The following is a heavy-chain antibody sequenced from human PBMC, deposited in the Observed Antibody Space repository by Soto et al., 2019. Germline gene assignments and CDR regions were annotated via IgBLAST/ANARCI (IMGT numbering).Heavy chain of an antibody. D-gene: IGHD3-10*01. CDR2: IYYTGNT. J-gene: IGHJ4*02. Sequence: SETLSLTCTVSGGSISSSSYYWGWIRQPPGKGLEWIGSIYYTGNTYYNPSLKSRVSISVDTSKNQFSLKLSSVTAADTAVYYCARKPMVRGIIGYFDYWGQGTLVTVSS. V-gene: IGHV4-39*01. CDR3: ARKPMVRGIIGYFDY. CDR1: GGSISSSSYY.